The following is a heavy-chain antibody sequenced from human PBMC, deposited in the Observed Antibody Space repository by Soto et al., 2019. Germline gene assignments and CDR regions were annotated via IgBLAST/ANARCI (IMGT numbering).Heavy chain of an antibody. Sequence: PGGSLRLSCAASGFTFSSYSMNWVRQAPGKGLEWVSSISSSSSYIYYADSVKGRFTISRDNAKNSLYLQMNSLRAEDTAVYYCARDPMIVVGDFDYWGQGTLVTVSS. CDR2: ISSSSSYI. CDR1: GFTFSSYS. CDR3: ARDPMIVVGDFDY. V-gene: IGHV3-21*01. D-gene: IGHD3-22*01. J-gene: IGHJ4*02.